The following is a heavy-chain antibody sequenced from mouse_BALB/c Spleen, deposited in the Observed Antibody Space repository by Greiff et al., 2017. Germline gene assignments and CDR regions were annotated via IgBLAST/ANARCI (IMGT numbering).Heavy chain of an antibody. CDR2: INPSSGYT. V-gene: IGHV1-4*01. Sequence: VQLQQSGADLARPGASVKMSCKASGYTFTSYTMHWVQQRPGQGLEWIGYINPSSGYTNYNQKFKDKATLTADKSSSTAYMQLRSLTSEDSAVYYCARGDGTGAIDYWGQGTSVTVSA. D-gene: IGHD4-1*01. J-gene: IGHJ4*01. CDR1: GYTFTSYT. CDR3: ARGDGTGAIDY.